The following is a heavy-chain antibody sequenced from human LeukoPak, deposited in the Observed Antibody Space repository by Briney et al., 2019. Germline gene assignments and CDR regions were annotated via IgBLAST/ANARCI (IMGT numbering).Heavy chain of an antibody. Sequence: GGSLRLSCAASGFTFSSYSMNWVRQAPGKGLEWVSSISSSSSYIYYADSVKGRFTISRDNAKNSLYLQMNSLRADDTAVYYCARAPRVVTMFSLPTSDYWGQGTLVTVSS. V-gene: IGHV3-21*04. CDR3: ARAPRVVTMFSLPTSDY. CDR1: GFTFSSYS. J-gene: IGHJ4*02. D-gene: IGHD4-23*01. CDR2: ISSSSSYI.